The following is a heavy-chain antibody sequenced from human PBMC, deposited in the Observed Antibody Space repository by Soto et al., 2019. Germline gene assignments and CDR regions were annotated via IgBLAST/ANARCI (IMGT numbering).Heavy chain of an antibody. Sequence: ASVKVSCKASGGTFSSYAISWVRQAPGQGLEWMGGIIPIFGTANYAQKFQGRVTITADESTSTAYMELSSLRSEDTAVYYCASGRLYYYGSGSPSIAFYYYYGMDVWGQGTTVTVSS. CDR1: GGTFSSYA. CDR3: ASGRLYYYGSGSPSIAFYYYYGMDV. J-gene: IGHJ6*02. V-gene: IGHV1-69*13. CDR2: IIPIFGTA. D-gene: IGHD3-10*01.